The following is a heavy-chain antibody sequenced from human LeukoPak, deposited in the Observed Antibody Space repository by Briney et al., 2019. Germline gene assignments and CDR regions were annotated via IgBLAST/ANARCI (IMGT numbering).Heavy chain of an antibody. Sequence: ASVKASCKASGYTFSSYYMHWVRQAPGQGLEWMGIINPSGGSTSYAQKFQGRVTMTRDMSTSTVYMELSSLRSEDTAVYYCARSPGSRVPFDYWGRGTLVTVSS. CDR1: GYTFSSYY. J-gene: IGHJ4*02. CDR2: INPSGGST. D-gene: IGHD2-2*01. CDR3: ARSPGSRVPFDY. V-gene: IGHV1-46*01.